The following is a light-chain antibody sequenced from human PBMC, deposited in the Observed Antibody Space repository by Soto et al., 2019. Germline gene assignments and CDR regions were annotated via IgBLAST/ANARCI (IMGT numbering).Light chain of an antibody. CDR1: SSNIGAGYD. Sequence: QSVLTQPPSVSGAPGQRVTISCTGSSSNIGAGYDVHWYQQLPGTAPKLLIYGNSSRPSGVPDRFSGSKSGTSASLAITGLQAEDEADYYCQSYDSSLSRYVFGTGTQLTVL. J-gene: IGLJ7*01. V-gene: IGLV1-40*01. CDR3: QSYDSSLSRYV. CDR2: GNS.